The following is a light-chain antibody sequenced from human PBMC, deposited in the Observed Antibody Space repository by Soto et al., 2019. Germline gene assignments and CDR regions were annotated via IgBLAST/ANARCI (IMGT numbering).Light chain of an antibody. Sequence: QSALTQSSSASASLGSSVKLTCTLSSGHSSYIIAWHQQQPGKAPRYLMKLEGSGSYNKGSGVPDRFSGSSSWADRYLTISSLQFEDEADYYCETWDSNTHTVFGGGTKLTVL. CDR1: SGHSSYI. J-gene: IGLJ3*02. CDR3: ETWDSNTHTV. CDR2: LEGSGSY. V-gene: IGLV4-60*02.